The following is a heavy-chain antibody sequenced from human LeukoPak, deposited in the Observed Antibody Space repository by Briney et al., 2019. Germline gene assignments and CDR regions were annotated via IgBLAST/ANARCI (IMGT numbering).Heavy chain of an antibody. CDR2: INPNSGGT. CDR1: GYTFTGYY. Sequence: ASVTVSCKASGYTFTGYYMHWVRQAPGQGLAWMGWINPNSGGTNYAQKFQGRVTMTRDTSISTAYMELSRLRSDDTAVYYCARVAAAEYWFDPWGQGTLVTVSS. D-gene: IGHD6-13*01. V-gene: IGHV1-2*02. CDR3: ARVAAAEYWFDP. J-gene: IGHJ5*02.